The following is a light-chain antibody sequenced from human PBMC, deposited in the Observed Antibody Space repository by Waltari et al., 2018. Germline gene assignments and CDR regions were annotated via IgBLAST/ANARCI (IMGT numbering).Light chain of an antibody. J-gene: IGKJ5*01. V-gene: IGKV1-5*03. CDR2: TAS. CDR1: QSISSW. Sequence: DIQMTQSPSTLSASVGDRVTITCRASQSISSWLAWYQQKPGKAPKLLIYTASSLESGVPSMFIGSGSGTEFTLTISSLQPDDFATYYCQQYNSYTITFGQGTRLEIK. CDR3: QQYNSYTIT.